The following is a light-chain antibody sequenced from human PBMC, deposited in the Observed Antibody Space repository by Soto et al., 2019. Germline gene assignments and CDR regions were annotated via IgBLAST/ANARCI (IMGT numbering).Light chain of an antibody. CDR1: QSVSSN. V-gene: IGKV3-15*01. CDR3: QQYNNWPPSWT. J-gene: IGKJ1*01. Sequence: EIVMTQSPAILSVSPGERATLSCRASQSVSSNLAWYQQKPGQAPRLLIYGASTRATGISARFSGSGSGTEFTLTISSLQSEDFAVYYCQQYNNWPPSWTFGQGTKVDIK. CDR2: GAS.